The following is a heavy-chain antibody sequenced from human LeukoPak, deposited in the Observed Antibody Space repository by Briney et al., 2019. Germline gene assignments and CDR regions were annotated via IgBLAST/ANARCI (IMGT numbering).Heavy chain of an antibody. CDR2: VYYSGRT. CDR1: GGSISGYY. D-gene: IGHD1-26*01. Sequence: SETLSLTCTVSGGSISGYYWTWIRQPPGKGLEWIGYVYYSGRTNYNPSLKSRVTISVDTSKNQFSLKLISVTAADTAVYYCARDGYYRAFDYWGQGTLVTVSS. V-gene: IGHV4-59*13. J-gene: IGHJ4*02. CDR3: ARDGYYRAFDY.